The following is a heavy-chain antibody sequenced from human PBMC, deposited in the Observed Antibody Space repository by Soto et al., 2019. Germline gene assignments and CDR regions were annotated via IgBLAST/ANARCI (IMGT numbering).Heavy chain of an antibody. Sequence: PGGSLRLSCAASGFTFSSYAMMWVRQAPGKGLEWVSLIGESGTPTYYADSVKGRFTISRDNSGNTLFLEMYSLRAEDTAVYYCARYIPGVRYYGMDVWGQGTTVTVSS. V-gene: IGHV3-23*01. CDR3: ARYIPGVRYYGMDV. CDR1: GFTFSSYA. CDR2: IGESGTPT. D-gene: IGHD2-2*01. J-gene: IGHJ6*02.